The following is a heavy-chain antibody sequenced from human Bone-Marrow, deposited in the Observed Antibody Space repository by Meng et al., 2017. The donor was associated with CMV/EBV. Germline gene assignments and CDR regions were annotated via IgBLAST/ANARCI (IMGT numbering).Heavy chain of an antibody. CDR3: ARDMGPELGVVY. CDR1: GGSISRSTYY. Sequence: SETLSLTCSVSGGSISRSTYYWGWIRQPPGKGLEWIGSIFYRGSTYYNPSLESRVTISVDTSKNQFSLHLRSVTAADTAVYYCARDMGPELGVVYWGRGTLVTVSS. D-gene: IGHD7-27*01. CDR2: IFYRGST. V-gene: IGHV4-39*07. J-gene: IGHJ4*02.